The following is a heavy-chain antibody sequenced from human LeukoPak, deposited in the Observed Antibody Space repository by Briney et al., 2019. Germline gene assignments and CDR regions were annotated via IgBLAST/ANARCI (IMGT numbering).Heavy chain of an antibody. J-gene: IGHJ4*02. D-gene: IGHD3-10*01. Sequence: GGSLRLSCAGSGFTFSSHVMSWVRQAPGKGLEWVSGISGSGGTTYYADSVKGRFTISRDNSKNTLYLQMNSLRVEDTAVYYCANGGEALSPFDCWGQATLVTVSS. CDR1: GFTFSSHV. CDR2: ISGSGGTT. V-gene: IGHV3-23*01. CDR3: ANGGEALSPFDC.